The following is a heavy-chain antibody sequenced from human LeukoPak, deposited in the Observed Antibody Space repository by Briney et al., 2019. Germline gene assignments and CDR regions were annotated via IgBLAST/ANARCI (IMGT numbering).Heavy chain of an antibody. D-gene: IGHD6-19*01. CDR2: IHYSGST. J-gene: IGHJ5*02. CDR1: GGSVSSASYY. CDR3: AREGQWLPDWFDP. V-gene: IGHV4-61*01. Sequence: SETLSLTCTVSGGSVSSASYYWSWIRQPPGKGLEWIGYIHYSGSTNYNPSLKSRVTISLDTSKNQFSLKLTSVTAADTAVYYCAREGQWLPDWFDPWGQGTLVTVSS.